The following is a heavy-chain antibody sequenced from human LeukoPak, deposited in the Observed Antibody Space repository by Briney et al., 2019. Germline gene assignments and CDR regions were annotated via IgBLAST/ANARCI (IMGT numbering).Heavy chain of an antibody. Sequence: PSETLSLTCTVSGGSISSYYWSWIRQPPGKGLEWIGEINHSGSTNYNPSLKSRVTISVDTSKNQFSLKLSSVTAADTAVYYCARAPGRKWYFDLWGRGTLVTVSS. CDR1: GGSISSYY. V-gene: IGHV4-34*01. CDR2: INHSGST. J-gene: IGHJ2*01. CDR3: ARAPGRKWYFDL.